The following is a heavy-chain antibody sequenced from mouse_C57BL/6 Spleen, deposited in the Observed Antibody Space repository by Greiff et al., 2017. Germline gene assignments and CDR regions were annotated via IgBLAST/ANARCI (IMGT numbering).Heavy chain of an antibody. D-gene: IGHD2-3*01. Sequence: EVNVVESGGGLVQPGGSLSLSCAASGFTFTDYYMSWVRQPPGKALEWLGFIRNKANGYTTEYSASVKGRFTISRDNSQSILYLQMNALRAEDSATYYCARLDGYYETGYFDYWGQGTTLTVSS. CDR2: IRNKANGYTT. CDR3: ARLDGYYETGYFDY. CDR1: GFTFTDYY. V-gene: IGHV7-3*01. J-gene: IGHJ2*01.